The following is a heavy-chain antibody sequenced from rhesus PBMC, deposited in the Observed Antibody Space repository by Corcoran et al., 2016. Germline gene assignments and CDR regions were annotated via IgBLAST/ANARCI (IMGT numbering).Heavy chain of an antibody. CDR3: ARPLSGDLMGWVDY. J-gene: IGHJ4*01. CDR2: ISGYSGST. CDR1: GYSISSGYY. Sequence: QVQLQESGPGLVKPSETLSLTCAVSGYSISSGYYWGWIRQPPGKGLEYFGYISGYSGSTYYNPSLKSRVTISKDTSKNQFSLKLKSATAADTAVDYCARPLSGDLMGWVDYWGQGVLVTVSS. D-gene: IGHD7-45*01. V-gene: IGHV4-99*01.